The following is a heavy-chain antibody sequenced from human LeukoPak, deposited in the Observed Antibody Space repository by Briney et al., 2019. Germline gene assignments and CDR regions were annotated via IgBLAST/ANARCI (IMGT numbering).Heavy chain of an antibody. Sequence: GSLRLPCAASGFTFSSYAMSWVRQAPGKGLEWVSAISGSGGSTYYADSVKGRFTISRDNSKNTLYLQMNSLRAEDTAVYYCAKDPKYYYGSGDAFDIWGQGTMVTVSS. CDR2: ISGSGGST. J-gene: IGHJ3*02. D-gene: IGHD3-10*01. V-gene: IGHV3-23*01. CDR3: AKDPKYYYGSGDAFDI. CDR1: GFTFSSYA.